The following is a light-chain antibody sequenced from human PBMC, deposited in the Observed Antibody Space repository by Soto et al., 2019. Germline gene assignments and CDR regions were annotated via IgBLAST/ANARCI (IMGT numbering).Light chain of an antibody. CDR3: QQRSNWPYP. CDR1: QSVSSY. Sequence: EIVLTQSPATLSLSLGERATLSCRASQSVSSYLAWYQQKPGQAPRLLIYDASNRATGIPARFSGSGSGTDFTLTISSLEPEDFAVYYCQQRSNWPYPFGQGTKLEIK. J-gene: IGKJ2*01. CDR2: DAS. V-gene: IGKV3-11*01.